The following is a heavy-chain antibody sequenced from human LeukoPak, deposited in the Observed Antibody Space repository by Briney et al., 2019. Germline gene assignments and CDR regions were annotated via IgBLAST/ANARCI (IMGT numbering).Heavy chain of an antibody. Sequence: GGSLRLSCGASEFVFRNLWMTWVRQSPGNGLEWVANISPRGTETYYVDPFKGRFTISRDNARNLLFLQMNTLRADGTAVYFCGAFGYEAGIDLWGQGTLVAVSS. CDR1: EFVFRNLW. V-gene: IGHV3-7*01. J-gene: IGHJ4*02. CDR3: GAFGYEAGIDL. D-gene: IGHD2-2*01. CDR2: ISPRGTET.